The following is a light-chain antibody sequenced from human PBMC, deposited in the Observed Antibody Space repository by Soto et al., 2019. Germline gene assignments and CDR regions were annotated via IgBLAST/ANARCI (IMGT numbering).Light chain of an antibody. Sequence: EIVMTQSPATLSVSPGERVTLSCRASESVSANLAWYQQKPGQAPRLLIYAASTRATDIPARFSGSGSGTEFTLTISSLQSEDFAVYYCQHYNNWPPLTFGGGTRVEIK. J-gene: IGKJ4*01. V-gene: IGKV3-15*01. CDR2: AAS. CDR3: QHYNNWPPLT. CDR1: ESVSAN.